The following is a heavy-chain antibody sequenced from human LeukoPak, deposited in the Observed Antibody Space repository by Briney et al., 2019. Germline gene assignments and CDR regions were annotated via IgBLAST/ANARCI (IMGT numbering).Heavy chain of an antibody. V-gene: IGHV3-15*01. J-gene: IGHJ4*02. CDR2: IKSKTDGGTT. CDR1: GFTFSNAW. CDR3: TRYYYGSGNDY. Sequence: GGSLRLSCAASGFTFSNAWMSWVRQAPGKRLEWVGRIKSKTDGGTTDYAAPVKGRFTISRDDSKNTLYLQMNSLKTEDTAVYYCTRYYYGSGNDYWGQGTLVTVSS. D-gene: IGHD3-10*01.